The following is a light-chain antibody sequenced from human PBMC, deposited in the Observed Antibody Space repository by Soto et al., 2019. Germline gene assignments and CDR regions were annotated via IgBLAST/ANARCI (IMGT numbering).Light chain of an antibody. CDR3: VAWDDNLSSRV. J-gene: IGLJ3*02. CDR1: RSNIGSAI. Sequence: QSVLTQPPSLSGPPGQTVTISCIGSRSNIGSAIVHWYQQIPGTAPKHLIYMNNQRPSGVPDRFSGSKSGTSASLVITGLRPEDEADYYCVAWDDNLSSRVFGGGTKLTVL. CDR2: MNN. V-gene: IGLV1-47*01.